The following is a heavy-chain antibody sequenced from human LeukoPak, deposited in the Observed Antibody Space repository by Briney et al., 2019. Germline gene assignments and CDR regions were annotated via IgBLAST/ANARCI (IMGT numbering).Heavy chain of an antibody. CDR3: AKDTYYDSSGYRDY. D-gene: IGHD3-22*01. J-gene: IGHJ4*02. Sequence: GGSLSLSCAASGFTFSSYAMSWVRQAPGKGLEWVSAISGSGGSTYYADSVKGRFTISRDNSKNMLYLQMNSLRDEDTAVYYCAKDTYYDSSGYRDYWGQGTLVAVSS. CDR1: GFTFSSYA. CDR2: ISGSGGST. V-gene: IGHV3-23*01.